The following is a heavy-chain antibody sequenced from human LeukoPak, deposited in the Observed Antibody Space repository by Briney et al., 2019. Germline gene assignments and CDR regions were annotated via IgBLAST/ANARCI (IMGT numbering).Heavy chain of an antibody. CDR1: GGSISSSSYY. Sequence: SETLSLTCTVSGGSISSSSYYWGWIRQPPGKGLEWIGSIYYSGSTYYNPSLKSRVTISVDTSKNQFSLKLISVTAADTAVYYCARGQWLVPIDYWGQGTLVTVSS. CDR3: ARGQWLVPIDY. CDR2: IYYSGST. D-gene: IGHD6-19*01. J-gene: IGHJ4*02. V-gene: IGHV4-39*07.